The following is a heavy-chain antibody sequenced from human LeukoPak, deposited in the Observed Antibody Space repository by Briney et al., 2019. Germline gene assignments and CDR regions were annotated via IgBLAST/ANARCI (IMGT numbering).Heavy chain of an antibody. J-gene: IGHJ5*02. Sequence: SQTLSLTCAISGDSVSSKSTAWNWIRQSPSRGLEWLGRTYYRSTWYNDYAVSVRGRITVNPDTSKNQFSLHLNSVTPEDTAVYYCARRLTQYDCFDPWGQGILVTVSS. CDR3: ARRLTQYDCFDP. V-gene: IGHV6-1*01. D-gene: IGHD2-2*01. CDR2: TYYRSTWYN. CDR1: GDSVSSKSTA.